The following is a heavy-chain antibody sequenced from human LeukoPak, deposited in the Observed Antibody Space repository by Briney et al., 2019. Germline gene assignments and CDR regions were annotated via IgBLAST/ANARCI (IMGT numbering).Heavy chain of an antibody. J-gene: IGHJ4*02. CDR2: IWYDGSNK. CDR1: GFTFSSYG. CDR3: ARDEERYSSSWYVSDY. V-gene: IGHV3-33*01. D-gene: IGHD6-13*01. Sequence: PGRSLRLSCAASGFTFSSYGMHWVRQAPGKGLEWVAVIWYDGSNKYYADSVKGRFNISRDNSKSTLYLQMNSLRAQDTAVYYCARDEERYSSSWYVSDYWGQGTLVTVSS.